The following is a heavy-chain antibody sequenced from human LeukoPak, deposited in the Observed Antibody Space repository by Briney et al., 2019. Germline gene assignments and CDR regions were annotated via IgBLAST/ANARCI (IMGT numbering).Heavy chain of an antibody. D-gene: IGHD6-13*01. CDR2: ISSSGSTI. CDR3: ARAPYSSNPPDY. Sequence: PPGGSLRLSCAASGFTFSSYEMNWVRQAPGKGLEWVSYISSSGSTIYYADSVKGRFTISRDNSKNTLYLQMNSLRAEDTAVYYCARAPYSSNPPDYWGQGTLVTVSS. V-gene: IGHV3-48*03. CDR1: GFTFSSYE. J-gene: IGHJ4*02.